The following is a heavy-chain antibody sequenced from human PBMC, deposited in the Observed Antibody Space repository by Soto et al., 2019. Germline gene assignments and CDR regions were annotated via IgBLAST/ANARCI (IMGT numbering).Heavy chain of an antibody. CDR2: ISYDGSNK. Sequence: PGGSLRHSCAASGFNFSSYGMQWVRQAPGKGLEWVAVISYDGSNKYYADSVKDRFTISRDNSKSTLYLQMNSLRADDTAVYYCVAGQYFFDYCGQGTLVTVSS. D-gene: IGHD6-19*01. V-gene: IGHV3-30*03. CDR3: VAGQYFFDY. CDR1: GFNFSSYG. J-gene: IGHJ4*02.